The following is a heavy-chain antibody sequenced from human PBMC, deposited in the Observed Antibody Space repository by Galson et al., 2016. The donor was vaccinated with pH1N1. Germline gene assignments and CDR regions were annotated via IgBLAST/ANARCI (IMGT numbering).Heavy chain of an antibody. D-gene: IGHD3-3*01. CDR2: IYTSGST. CDR1: GGSISSGSYY. Sequence: TLSLTCTVSGGSISSGSYYWSWIRQPAGKGLEWIGRIYTSGSTNYNPSLKSRVTISVDTSKNQFSLKLSSVTAADTAVYYCARQGPITYYDFWCGYYIDYWGHGTLVTVSS. J-gene: IGHJ4*01. CDR3: ARQGPITYYDFWCGYYIDY. V-gene: IGHV4-61*02.